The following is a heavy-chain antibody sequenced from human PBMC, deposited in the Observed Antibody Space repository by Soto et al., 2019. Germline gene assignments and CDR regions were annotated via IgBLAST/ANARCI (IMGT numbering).Heavy chain of an antibody. J-gene: IGHJ4*02. D-gene: IGHD3-3*01. V-gene: IGHV3-23*01. CDR2: ISGSGGST. CDR1: GFTFSSYA. CDR3: ATLQGGDFWSGYQYYFDY. Sequence: GGSLRLSCAASGFTFSSYAMSWVRQAPGKGLEWVSAISGSGGSTYYADSVKGRFTISRDNSKNTLYLQMTSLRAEDTAVYYCATLQGGDFWSGYQYYFDYWGQGTLVTVSS.